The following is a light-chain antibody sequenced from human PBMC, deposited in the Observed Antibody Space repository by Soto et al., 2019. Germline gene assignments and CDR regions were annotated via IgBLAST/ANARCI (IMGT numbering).Light chain of an antibody. Sequence: QSALTQPASVSGSPGQSITISCTGTDSDIGGYNYVSWYQHHPGKAPKVLIYDVTDRPSGVSNRFSGSKSGNTASLTISGLQAEDEADYYCSSYTRTATRVEFGGGIKLTVL. CDR2: DVT. V-gene: IGLV2-14*03. CDR1: DSDIGGYNY. J-gene: IGLJ2*01. CDR3: SSYTRTATRVE.